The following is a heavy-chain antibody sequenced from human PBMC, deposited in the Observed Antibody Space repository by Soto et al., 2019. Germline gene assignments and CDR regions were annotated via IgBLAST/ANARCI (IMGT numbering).Heavy chain of an antibody. J-gene: IGHJ2*01. V-gene: IGHV3-11*01. D-gene: IGHD3-10*02. CDR3: ARESRGIFFFFQAEDGIRDVRSVSAFLLNRSSDL. Sequence: PGNGLEWVSYISSSGGTIYYADSVKGRFTISRDNAKNSVYLQMNSLRAEDTAVYYCARESRGIFFFFQAEDGIRDVRSVSAFLLNRSSDL. CDR2: ISSSGGTI.